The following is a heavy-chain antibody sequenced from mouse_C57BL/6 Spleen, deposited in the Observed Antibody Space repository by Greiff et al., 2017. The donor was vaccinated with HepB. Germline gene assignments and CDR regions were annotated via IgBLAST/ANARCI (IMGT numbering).Heavy chain of an antibody. J-gene: IGHJ3*01. V-gene: IGHV1-81*01. Sequence: VQLVESGAELARPGASVKLSCKASGYTFTSYGISWVKQRTGQGLEWIGEIYPRSGNTYYNEKFKGKATLTADKSSSTAYMELRSLTSEDSAVYFCARRGSSGYFWFAYWGQGTLVTVSA. CDR1: GYTFTSYG. CDR3: ARRGSSGYFWFAY. CDR2: IYPRSGNT. D-gene: IGHD3-2*02.